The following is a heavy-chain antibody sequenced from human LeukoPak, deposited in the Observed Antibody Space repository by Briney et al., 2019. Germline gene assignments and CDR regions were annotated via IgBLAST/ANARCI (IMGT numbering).Heavy chain of an antibody. J-gene: IGHJ4*02. V-gene: IGHV3-11*01. CDR2: ISTSGSTT. CDR3: VRQPDSARYGFDY. CDR1: GFTFSDYF. D-gene: IGHD1-14*01. Sequence: PGGSLRLSCAASGFTFSDYFVSWIRQAPGKGLEWVSYISTSGSTTYYADSVKGRFTISRDNSKNTLYLQMNSLRAEDTAVYHCVRQPDSARYGFDYWGRGTQVTVSS.